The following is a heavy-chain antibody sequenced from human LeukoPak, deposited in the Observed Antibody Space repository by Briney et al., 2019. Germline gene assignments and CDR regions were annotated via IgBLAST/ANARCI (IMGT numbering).Heavy chain of an antibody. V-gene: IGHV3-66*01. J-gene: IGHJ4*02. CDR1: GFTVSSNY. CDR3: ARAPTRDYFDY. D-gene: IGHD2-15*01. CDR2: IYSGGST. Sequence: GGSLRLSCAAPGFTVSSNYMSWVRQAPGKGLEWVSVIYSGGSTYYADSVKGRFTISRDNSKNTLYLRMNSLRAEDTAVYYCARAPTRDYFDYWGQGTLVTVSS.